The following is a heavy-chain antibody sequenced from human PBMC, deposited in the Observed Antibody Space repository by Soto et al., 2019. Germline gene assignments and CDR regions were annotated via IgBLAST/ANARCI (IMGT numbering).Heavy chain of an antibody. V-gene: IGHV4-30-4*01. CDR3: ARYPGVGYFDY. CDR2: IYYSGST. D-gene: IGHD3-3*01. CDR1: GGSISSGDYY. Sequence: QVQLQESGPGLVKPSQTLSLTCTVSGGSISSGDYYWSWIRQPPGKGLEWIGYIYYSGSTYYNPSLKSRVTISADTSKHQFSLKLSSVTAADTAMYYCARYPGVGYFDYWGQGTSVTVSS. J-gene: IGHJ4*02.